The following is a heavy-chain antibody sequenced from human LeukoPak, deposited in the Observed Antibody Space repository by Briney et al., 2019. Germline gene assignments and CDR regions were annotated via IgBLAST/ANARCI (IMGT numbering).Heavy chain of an antibody. J-gene: IGHJ4*02. CDR2: ISGSSGII. CDR1: GFTFNTYT. Sequence: GGSLRLSCAASGFTFNTYTMNWVRQAPGKGLEWVSYISGSSGIIDYADSVRGRFTISRDNAKNSLYLQMNSLRAEDTAVYYCARGSTYFESSSQVPFDYWGQGTLVTVSS. V-gene: IGHV3-48*01. CDR3: ARGSTYFESSSQVPFDY. D-gene: IGHD3-22*01.